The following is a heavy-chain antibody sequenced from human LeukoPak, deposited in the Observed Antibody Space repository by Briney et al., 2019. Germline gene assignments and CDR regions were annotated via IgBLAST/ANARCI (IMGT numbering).Heavy chain of an antibody. CDR1: GGSISSSSHY. CDR3: SRQTYYYDSSGYYGVYYYGMDV. J-gene: IGHJ6*02. Sequence: SETLSLTCTVSGGSISSSSHYWGWIRQPPGKGLEWIGSIYYSGSTYYNPSLKSRVTISVDTSKNQFSLKLSSVTAADTAVYYCSRQTYYYDSSGYYGVYYYGMDVWGQGTTVTVSS. D-gene: IGHD3-22*01. V-gene: IGHV4-39*01. CDR2: IYYSGST.